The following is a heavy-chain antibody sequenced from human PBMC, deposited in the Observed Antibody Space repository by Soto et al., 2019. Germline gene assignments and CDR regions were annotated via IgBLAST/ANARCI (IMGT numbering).Heavy chain of an antibody. CDR3: ARAHRDYGEYAYVVPKYYMDV. CDR1: GFTFSTYN. J-gene: IGHJ6*03. Sequence: EVQLVESGGGLIQPGGSLRLSCAASGFTFSTYNMNWVRQAPGKGLEWISYISGSSETIYYADSVKGRFTISRDNAKNSLFLQMNSLRAEDTAVYYCARAHRDYGEYAYVVPKYYMDVWGKGTTVTVSS. CDR2: ISGSSETI. V-gene: IGHV3-48*01. D-gene: IGHD4-17*01.